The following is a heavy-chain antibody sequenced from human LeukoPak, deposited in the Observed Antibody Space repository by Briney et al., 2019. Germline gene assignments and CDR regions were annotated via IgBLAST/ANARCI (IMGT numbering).Heavy chain of an antibody. J-gene: IGHJ5*02. CDR1: GGSISSSSYY. CDR3: ASLRPPVVPAATHNWFDP. V-gene: IGHV4-39*01. CDR2: IYYSGST. D-gene: IGHD2-2*01. Sequence: PSETLSLTCTVSGGSISSSSYYWGWIRQPPGKGLEWIGSIYYSGSTYYNPSLKSRVTISVDTSKNQFSLKLSSVTAADTAVYYCASLRPPVVPAATHNWFDPWGQGTLVTVSS.